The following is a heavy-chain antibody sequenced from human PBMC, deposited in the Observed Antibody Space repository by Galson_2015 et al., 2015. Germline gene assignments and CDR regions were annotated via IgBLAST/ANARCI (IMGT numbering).Heavy chain of an antibody. V-gene: IGHV3-64D*06. CDR3: ARDPKRNRGPLDY. J-gene: IGHJ4*02. D-gene: IGHD3-10*01. Sequence: EYASMISSDGGSTYYADSVKGRFTISRDNSKNMLYLQMSSLRVEDTAVYYCARDPKRNRGPLDYWGQGTLVTVSS. CDR2: ISSDGGST.